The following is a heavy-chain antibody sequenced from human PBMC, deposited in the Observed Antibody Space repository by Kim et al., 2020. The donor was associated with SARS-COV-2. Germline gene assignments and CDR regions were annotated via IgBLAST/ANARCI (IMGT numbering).Heavy chain of an antibody. CDR1: GFTFSSYA. J-gene: IGHJ3*02. Sequence: GGSLRLSCAASGFTFSSYAMHWVRQAPGKGLEWVTVISYDGSNKYYADSVKGRFTISRDNSKNTLYLQMNSLRAEDTAVYYCARDAFYDSSGDAFDIWGQGTMVTVSS. CDR3: ARDAFYDSSGDAFDI. CDR2: ISYDGSNK. V-gene: IGHV3-30-3*01. D-gene: IGHD3-22*01.